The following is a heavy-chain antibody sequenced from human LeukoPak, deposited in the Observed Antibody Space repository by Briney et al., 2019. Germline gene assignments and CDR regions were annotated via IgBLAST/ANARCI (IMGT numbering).Heavy chain of an antibody. Sequence: GGSLRLSCAASGFTFSSYGMHWVRQAPGKGLEWVAVISYDGSNKYYADSVKGRFTISRDNSKNTLYLQMNSLGAEDTAVYYCAKCRVATIGGPYYYYGMDVWGKGTTVTVSS. CDR3: AKCRVATIGGPYYYYGMDV. CDR1: GFTFSSYG. CDR2: ISYDGSNK. J-gene: IGHJ6*04. D-gene: IGHD5-12*01. V-gene: IGHV3-30*18.